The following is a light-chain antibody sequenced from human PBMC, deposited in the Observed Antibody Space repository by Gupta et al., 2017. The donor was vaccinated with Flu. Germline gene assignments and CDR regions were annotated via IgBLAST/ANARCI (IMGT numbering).Light chain of an antibody. Sequence: LGERATINCKSSHRVFYSTNNKNYLAWYHQQTAQHPHLLLHCASTRKAGVPARFSSSRSGTAYTLLISSLQAEDEAVYYCQQYYNPPPRTFGEGTKVEI. CDR1: HRVFYSTNNKNY. V-gene: IGKV4-1*01. CDR2: CAS. J-gene: IGKJ4*01. CDR3: QQYYNPPPRT.